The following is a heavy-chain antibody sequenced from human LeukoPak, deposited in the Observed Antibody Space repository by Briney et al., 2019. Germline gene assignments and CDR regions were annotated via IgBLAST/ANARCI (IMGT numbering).Heavy chain of an antibody. CDR3: ALTRPHYYDSSGSIDY. CDR1: GGSISSSGYY. D-gene: IGHD3-22*01. Sequence: SETLSLTCTVSGGSISSSGYYWGWVRQPPGKGLEWIGSISYSGNTYYIPSLKSRITISVDTSKNQFSLKLSSVTAADTAVYYCALTRPHYYDSSGSIDYWGQGTLVTVSS. J-gene: IGHJ4*02. V-gene: IGHV4-39*01. CDR2: ISYSGNT.